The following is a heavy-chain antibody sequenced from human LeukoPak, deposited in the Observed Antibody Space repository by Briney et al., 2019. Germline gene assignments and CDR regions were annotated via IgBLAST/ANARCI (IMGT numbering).Heavy chain of an antibody. CDR1: GFTFSSYS. CDR3: AKDTDYGDELGYFDY. V-gene: IGHV3-48*01. Sequence: GGSLRLSCAASGFTFSSYSMNWVRQAPGKGLEWVSYISSSSSTIYYADSVKGRFTISRDNSKNTLYLQMNSLRAEDTAVYYCAKDTDYGDELGYFDYWGQGTLVTVSS. D-gene: IGHD4-17*01. J-gene: IGHJ4*02. CDR2: ISSSSSTI.